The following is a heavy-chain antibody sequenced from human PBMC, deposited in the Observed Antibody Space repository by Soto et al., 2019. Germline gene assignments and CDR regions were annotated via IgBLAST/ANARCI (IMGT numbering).Heavy chain of an antibody. CDR3: AGYGVGNDAFAI. Sequence: ASVKVSCKASGYTFTSYDINWVRQATGQGLEWMGWMNPNSGNTGYAQKFQGRVTMTRNTSISTAYMELSSLRSEDTAVYYCAGYGVGNDAFAIWGQGTMVTVSS. J-gene: IGHJ3*02. CDR2: MNPNSGNT. CDR1: GYTFTSYD. D-gene: IGHD5-18*01. V-gene: IGHV1-8*01.